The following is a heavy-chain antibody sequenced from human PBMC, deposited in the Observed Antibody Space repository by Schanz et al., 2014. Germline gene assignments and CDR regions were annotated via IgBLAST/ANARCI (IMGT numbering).Heavy chain of an antibody. Sequence: EVQLVESGGDLVQPGRSLRLSCAASGFTFDEYGMHWVRQAPGKGLEWVSGISWNGGFIAYGDAVKGRFTISRDNAKNSLFLQMSSLRAEDTALYYCARGRRTGLNFLDYWGQGTLVAVSA. D-gene: IGHD4-17*01. CDR3: ARGRRTGLNFLDY. CDR1: GFTFDEYG. J-gene: IGHJ4*02. CDR2: ISWNGGFI. V-gene: IGHV3-9*01.